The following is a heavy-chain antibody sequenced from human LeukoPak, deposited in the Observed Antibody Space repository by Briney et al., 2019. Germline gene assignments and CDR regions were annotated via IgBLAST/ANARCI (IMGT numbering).Heavy chain of an antibody. Sequence: GGSLRLSCAASGFTFSSYSMNWLRQAPGKGLEWVSSISSSSSYIYYADSVKGRFTISRDNAKNSLYLQMNSLRAEDTAVYYCASYDSSGYYPSDAFDIWGQGTMVTVSS. V-gene: IGHV3-21*01. CDR1: GFTFSSYS. CDR3: ASYDSSGYYPSDAFDI. D-gene: IGHD3-22*01. CDR2: ISSSSSYI. J-gene: IGHJ3*02.